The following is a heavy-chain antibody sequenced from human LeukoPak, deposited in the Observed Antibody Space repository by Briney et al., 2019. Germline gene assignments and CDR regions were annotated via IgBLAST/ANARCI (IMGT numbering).Heavy chain of an antibody. CDR3: VRVGWLEGLTNWFDP. CDR1: GFTFSTYG. Sequence: GGSLRLSCAASGFTFSTYGMSWVRQAPGKGLDWVSGISGNGGRTAYADSVAGRFTVSRDNSKNTLYLQMNNLRAEDTAVYYCVRVGWLEGLTNWFDPWGQGTLVTVSS. J-gene: IGHJ5*02. CDR2: ISGNGGRT. V-gene: IGHV3-23*01. D-gene: IGHD1-1*01.